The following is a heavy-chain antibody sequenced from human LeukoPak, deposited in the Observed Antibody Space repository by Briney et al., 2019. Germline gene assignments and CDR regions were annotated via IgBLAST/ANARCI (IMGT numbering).Heavy chain of an antibody. D-gene: IGHD1-26*01. CDR2: IYYSGST. CDR1: GDSISSSSYY. V-gene: IGHV4-39*01. Sequence: SETLSLTCTVSGDSISSSSYYWGWIRQPPGKGLEWIGSIYYSGSTYYNPSLKSRVTISVDTSKNQFSLKLSSVTAADTAVYYCGRGAGGLHLFTYGGQGTLVTVPS. CDR3: GRGAGGLHLFTY. J-gene: IGHJ4*02.